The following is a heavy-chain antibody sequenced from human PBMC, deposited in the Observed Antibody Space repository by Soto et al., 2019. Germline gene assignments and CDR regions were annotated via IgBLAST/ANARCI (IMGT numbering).Heavy chain of an antibody. Sequence: EVQLVESGGGLVKPGGSLRLSCAASGFTFSSYSMNWVRQAPGKGLEWVSFISSSRSYIYYAGSVKGRFTISRDNAKNSLYLQMNSLRAEDTAVYYCAPRGDLGGFDIWGQGKMVTVSS. CDR3: APRGDLGGFDI. CDR2: ISSSRSYI. CDR1: GFTFSSYS. D-gene: IGHD3-16*01. J-gene: IGHJ3*02. V-gene: IGHV3-21*01.